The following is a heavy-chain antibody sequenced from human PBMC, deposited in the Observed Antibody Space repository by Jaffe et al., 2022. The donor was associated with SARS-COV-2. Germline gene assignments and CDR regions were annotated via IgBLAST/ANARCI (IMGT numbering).Heavy chain of an antibody. Sequence: QVQLQESGPGLVKPSQTLSLTCTVSGGSISSGGYYWSWIRQHPGKGLEWIGYIYYSGSTYYNPSLKSRVTISVDTSKNQFSLKLSSVTAADTAVYYCARGGMTTVTTYDWYFDLWGRGTLVTVSS. CDR3: ARGGMTTVTTYDWYFDL. D-gene: IGHD4-17*01. CDR2: IYYSGST. CDR1: GGSISSGGYY. V-gene: IGHV4-31*03. J-gene: IGHJ2*01.